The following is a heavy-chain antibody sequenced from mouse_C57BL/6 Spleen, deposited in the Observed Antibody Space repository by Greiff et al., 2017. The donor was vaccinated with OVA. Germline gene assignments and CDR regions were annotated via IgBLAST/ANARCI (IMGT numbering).Heavy chain of an antibody. CDR2: IYPGSGST. D-gene: IGHD2-2*01. Sequence: VQLQQPGAELVKPGASVKMSCKASGYTFTSYWITWVKPRPGQGLEWIGDIYPGSGSTNYNEKFKSKATLTVDTSSSGDYMEGRSLTSEDAAVYYCAREGRSTMVTTDYLDLWGEGTTLAVSS. V-gene: IGHV1-55*01. J-gene: IGHJ2*01. CDR3: AREGRSTMVTTDYLDL. CDR1: GYTFTSYW.